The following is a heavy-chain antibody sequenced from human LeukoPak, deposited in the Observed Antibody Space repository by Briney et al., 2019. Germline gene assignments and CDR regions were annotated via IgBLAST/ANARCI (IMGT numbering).Heavy chain of an antibody. J-gene: IGHJ4*02. D-gene: IGHD2-2*01. V-gene: IGHV1-69*13. CDR3: ARGKVVPAAGPVDY. CDR2: IIPIFGTA. CDR1: GGTLSSYA. Sequence: SVKLSCKASGGTLSSYAISWVRQAPGQGLGWMGGIIPIFGTANYAQKFQGRVTITADESTSTAYMELSSLRSEDTAVYNCARGKVVPAAGPVDYWGQGTLVTVSS.